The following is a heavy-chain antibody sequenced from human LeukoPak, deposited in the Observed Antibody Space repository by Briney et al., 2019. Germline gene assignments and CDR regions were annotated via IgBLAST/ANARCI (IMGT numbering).Heavy chain of an antibody. CDR2: VNHSGYT. Sequence: PSETLSLTCGVSGTSFSSYYWSWIRQTPGKGLEWIGEVNHSGYTYMNPSLKSRVTISVDTSKNQFSLMLTSVTAADTAVYFCARMTTGHDYWGQGTLVTVSS. J-gene: IGHJ4*02. D-gene: IGHD4-17*01. V-gene: IGHV4-34*01. CDR1: GTSFSSYY. CDR3: ARMTTGHDY.